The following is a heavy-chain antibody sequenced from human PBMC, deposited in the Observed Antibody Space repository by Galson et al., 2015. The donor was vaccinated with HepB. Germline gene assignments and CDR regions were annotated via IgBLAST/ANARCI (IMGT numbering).Heavy chain of an antibody. CDR1: GFTFSSYG. CDR3: AKVLQVGTTLYYYYGMDV. CDR2: ISYDGSNK. V-gene: IGHV3-30*18. Sequence: SLRLSCAASGFTFSSYGMHWVRQAPGKGLEWVAVISYDGSNKYYADSVKGRFTISRDNSKNTLYLQMNSLRAEDTAVYDCAKVLQVGTTLYYYYGMDVWGQGTTVTVSS. J-gene: IGHJ6*02. D-gene: IGHD1-1*01.